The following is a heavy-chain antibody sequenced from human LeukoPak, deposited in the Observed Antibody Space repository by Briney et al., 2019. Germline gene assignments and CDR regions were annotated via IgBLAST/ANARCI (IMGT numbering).Heavy chain of an antibody. Sequence: GGSLRLSCAAFGFTFSNLGMHWVGQAPGKGLGWVTFIWFDGSNKNYIDAVKGRFTISRDNSTNTLYLQMNSLRVEDTAVYYCARGVPLYGYHYGLDYWGQGTLVTVSS. CDR3: ARGVPLYGYHYGLDY. D-gene: IGHD5-18*01. CDR2: IWFDGSNK. V-gene: IGHV3-33*01. J-gene: IGHJ4*02. CDR1: GFTFSNLG.